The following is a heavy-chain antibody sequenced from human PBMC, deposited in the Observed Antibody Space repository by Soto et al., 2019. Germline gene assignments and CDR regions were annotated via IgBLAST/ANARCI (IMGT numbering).Heavy chain of an antibody. V-gene: IGHV2-26*01. J-gene: IGHJ5*02. CDR3: ARRHLAVAVSPWFDP. CDR2: IDSSGEK. CDR1: GLSITDSEMG. D-gene: IGHD6-19*01. Sequence: QVTLKESGPVLVKPTETLTLRCTVSGLSITDSEMGVSWIRQPPGQPLEWLAHIDSSGEKSYRTFLKSRLATSKDTSKIQIVLTMTNIDPADTATYYCARRHLAVAVSPWFDPWGQGIPVTVSS.